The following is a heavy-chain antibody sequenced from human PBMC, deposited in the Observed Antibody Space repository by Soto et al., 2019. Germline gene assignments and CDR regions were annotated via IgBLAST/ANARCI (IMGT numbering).Heavy chain of an antibody. J-gene: IGHJ4*02. CDR1: GYTFTSYA. CDR3: ALIGSSWYKLDY. D-gene: IGHD6-13*01. Sequence: ASVKVSCKASGYTFTSYAMHWVRQAPGQRLEWMGWINAGNGNTKYSQKFQGRVTITMDTSASTAYMELSSLRSEDTAVYYCALIGSSWYKLDYWGQGTLVTVSS. V-gene: IGHV1-3*01. CDR2: INAGNGNT.